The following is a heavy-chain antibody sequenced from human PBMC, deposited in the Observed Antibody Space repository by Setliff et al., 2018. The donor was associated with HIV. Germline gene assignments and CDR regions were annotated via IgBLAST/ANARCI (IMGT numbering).Heavy chain of an antibody. J-gene: IGHJ3*02. CDR1: GYTFTSYD. CDR3: ATSSPVGPWLPSHDAFDI. V-gene: IGHV1-69*05. Sequence: GASVKVSCKASGYTFTSYDINWVRQAPGQGLEWMGGIITIFGTANYAQKFQGRVTMTRDTSISTAYTELSSLRSEDTATYYCATSSPVGPWLPSHDAFDIWGQGTMVTVSS. D-gene: IGHD3-22*01. CDR2: IITIFGTA.